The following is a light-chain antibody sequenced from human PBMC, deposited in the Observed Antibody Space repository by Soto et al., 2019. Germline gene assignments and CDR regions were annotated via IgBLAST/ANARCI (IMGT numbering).Light chain of an antibody. V-gene: IGKV3-20*01. CDR1: QTVRNNY. J-gene: IGKJ5*01. CDR3: QQYGSSPRT. CDR2: DAS. Sequence: EFVLTQSPGTRSLSPGERATLSCRASQTVRNNYLAWYQQKPGQAPRLLIYDASSRATGIPDRFSGSGSGTDFTLTISRLEPQDFAVYYCQQYGSSPRTFGQGTRLEIK.